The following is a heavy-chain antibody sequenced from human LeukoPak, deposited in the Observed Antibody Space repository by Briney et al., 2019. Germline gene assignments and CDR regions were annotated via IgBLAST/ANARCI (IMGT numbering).Heavy chain of an antibody. Sequence: ASVKVSCKASGCTFTNYHISWVRQAPGQGLEWMGWISAYNDNTNYAQKVQGRVTMTTDTSTSTAYMELRSLRSDDTAVYYCARKYSGYDSNWFDPWGQGTLVTVSS. V-gene: IGHV1-18*04. CDR3: ARKYSGYDSNWFDP. CDR2: ISAYNDNT. J-gene: IGHJ5*02. CDR1: GCTFTNYH. D-gene: IGHD5-12*01.